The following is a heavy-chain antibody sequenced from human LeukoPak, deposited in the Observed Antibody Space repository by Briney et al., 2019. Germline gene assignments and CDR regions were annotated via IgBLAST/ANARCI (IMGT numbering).Heavy chain of an antibody. J-gene: IGHJ4*02. D-gene: IGHD6-13*01. Sequence: SETLSLTCTVSGGSISSSSYYWGWIRQPPGKGREWIGSIYYSGSTYSNPSLKSRVTTSVNTTKNSFSLKLSSVTAADTAVYYCARAVKYRSSWVDYWGQGTLVTVSS. V-gene: IGHV4-39*07. CDR2: IYYSGST. CDR1: GGSISSSSYY. CDR3: ARAVKYRSSWVDY.